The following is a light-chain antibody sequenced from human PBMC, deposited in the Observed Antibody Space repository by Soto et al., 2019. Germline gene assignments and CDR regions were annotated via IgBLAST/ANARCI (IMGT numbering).Light chain of an antibody. V-gene: IGLV6-57*04. CDR3: QSYYSSNRV. J-gene: IGLJ3*02. CDR1: SGSIASNY. CDR2: EDN. Sequence: NFMLTQPHSVSESPGKTVTISCTRSSGSIASNYVQWYQQRPGSAPTTVIYEDNQRPSGVPDRFSGSIDSSSNSASLTISGLKTEDEADYYCQSYYSSNRVFGGGTKLNVL.